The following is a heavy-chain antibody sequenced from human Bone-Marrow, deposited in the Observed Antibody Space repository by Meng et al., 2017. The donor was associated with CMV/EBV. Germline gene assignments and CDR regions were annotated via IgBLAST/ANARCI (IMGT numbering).Heavy chain of an antibody. J-gene: IGHJ4*02. V-gene: IGHV3-21*01. CDR1: GFTFSSYS. CDR2: ISSNSSYI. Sequence: GESLKISCAASGFTFSSYSMNWVRQAPGKGLEWVSSISSNSSYIYYADSVKGRFTISRDNAKNSLYLQMNILRAEDTAVYYCARGRKRNWHSAFDYWGQGTLVTVSS. CDR3: ARGRKRNWHSAFDY. D-gene: IGHD1-7*01.